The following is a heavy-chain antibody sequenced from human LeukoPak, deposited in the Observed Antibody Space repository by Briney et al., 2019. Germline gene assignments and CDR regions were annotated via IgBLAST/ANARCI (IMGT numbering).Heavy chain of an antibody. CDR3: ARVLMQRDAFDI. CDR1: GGSISSYY. V-gene: IGHV4-4*07. D-gene: IGHD3-9*01. CDR2: RYTSGST. Sequence: SETLSLTCTVSGGSISSYYWSWMRHPAGKGLEWIGSRYTSGSTNYNPSLSSRVTMSVDTSKKEFSVKLSSVTAADAAVYYCARVLMQRDAFDIWGQGTMVTVSS. J-gene: IGHJ3*02.